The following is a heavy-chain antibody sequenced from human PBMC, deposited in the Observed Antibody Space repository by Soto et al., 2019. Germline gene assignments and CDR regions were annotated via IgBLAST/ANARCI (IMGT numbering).Heavy chain of an antibody. CDR2: INGDGSSI. Sequence: PGGSLRLSCAASGFTFSSYWMHWVRQDPGKGLVWVSRINGDGSSISYADSVKGRFTISRDNAKNTLYLQMNSPRAEDTAVYYCARGTHALLAYWGQGTQVTVS. J-gene: IGHJ4*02. CDR3: ARGTHALLAY. CDR1: GFTFSSYW. V-gene: IGHV3-74*01. D-gene: IGHD3-10*01.